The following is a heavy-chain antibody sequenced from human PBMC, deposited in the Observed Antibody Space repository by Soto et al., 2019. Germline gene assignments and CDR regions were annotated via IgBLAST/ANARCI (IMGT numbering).Heavy chain of an antibody. CDR3: ARPGLVVVITSDWYFDL. V-gene: IGHV3-7*01. CDR2: IKQDGSEK. CDR1: GFTFSSYW. Sequence: EVQLVESGGGLVQPGGSLRLSCAASGFTFSSYWMSWVRQAPGKGLEWVANIKQDGSEKYYVDSVKGRFTISRDNAKNSLYLQMNSLRAEDTGVYYCARPGLVVVITSDWYFDLWGRGTLVTVSS. D-gene: IGHD3-22*01. J-gene: IGHJ2*01.